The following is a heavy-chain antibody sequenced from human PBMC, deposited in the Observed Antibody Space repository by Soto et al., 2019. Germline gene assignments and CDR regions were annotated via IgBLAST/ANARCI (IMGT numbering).Heavy chain of an antibody. CDR1: GFIYRTYT. V-gene: IGHV3-23*01. CDR2: ISGDGDIT. J-gene: IGHJ1*01. D-gene: IGHD3-9*01. Sequence: LRLSCAASGFIYRTYTMNWVRQAPGKGLEWVSGISGDGDITYYADSVKGRFTISRDNSKNTLYLQMNSLRAEDTAVYYCVKDAGRFILRGPRDGGKGTWVTVPS. CDR3: VKDAGRFILRGPRD.